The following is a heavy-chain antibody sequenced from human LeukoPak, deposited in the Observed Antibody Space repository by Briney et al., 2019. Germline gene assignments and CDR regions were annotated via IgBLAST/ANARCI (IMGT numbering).Heavy chain of an antibody. CDR3: AKAPSGSVTNWFDP. V-gene: IGHV3-30-3*01. CDR2: ISYDGTNK. J-gene: IGHJ5*02. Sequence: PGRPLGLSCAASGFTFSTFAMHWVRQAPGKGLEWVAVISYDGTNKYYADSVKGRFTISRDNSKNTLYLQMNSLGAEDTAVYYCAKAPSGSVTNWFDPWGQGTLVTVSS. CDR1: GFTFSTFA. D-gene: IGHD6-19*01.